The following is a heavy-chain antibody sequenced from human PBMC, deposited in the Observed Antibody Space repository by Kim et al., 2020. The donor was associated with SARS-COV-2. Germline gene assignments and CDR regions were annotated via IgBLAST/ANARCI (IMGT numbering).Heavy chain of an antibody. CDR3: ARRVSSSGWYYYYGMDV. V-gene: IGHV1-3*01. CDR1: GYTFTSYA. J-gene: IGHJ6*02. CDR2: INAGNGNT. Sequence: ASVKVSCKASGYTFTSYAMHWVRQAPGHRLEWMGWINAGNGNTKYSQKFQGRVTITRDTSASTAYMELSSLRSEDTAVYYCARRVSSSGWYYYYGMDVWGQGTTVTVSS. D-gene: IGHD6-19*01.